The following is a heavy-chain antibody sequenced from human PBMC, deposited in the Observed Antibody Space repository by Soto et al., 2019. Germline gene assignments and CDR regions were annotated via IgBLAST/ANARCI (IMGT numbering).Heavy chain of an antibody. D-gene: IGHD3-10*01. Sequence: QVQLVQSGAEVKKPGASVKVSCKASGYTFTSYDINWVRQATGQGLEWMGWVNPNNGHTGYAQKFQGRVTMTKNTPISTAYMELDSLRSEDTAVYYWVRLVYYGSGSWVEWGQGTLVTVSS. V-gene: IGHV1-8*01. CDR3: VRLVYYGSGSWVE. CDR1: GYTFTSYD. CDR2: VNPNNGHT. J-gene: IGHJ4*02.